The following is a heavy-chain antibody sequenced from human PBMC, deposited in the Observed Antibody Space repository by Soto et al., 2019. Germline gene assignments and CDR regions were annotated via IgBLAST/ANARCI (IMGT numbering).Heavy chain of an antibody. D-gene: IGHD3-10*01. CDR3: ARDYAYNTFDY. V-gene: IGHV3-7*03. CDR1: GFTFSSDG. J-gene: IGHJ4*02. Sequence: PGGSLRLSCAASGFTFSSDGMHWVRQAPGQGLEWVANIGEDGSVKNYADSVKGRFTISRDNAKNSLYLQMNSLRAEDTAVYYCARDYAYNTFDYWGQGTLVTVSS. CDR2: IGEDGSVK.